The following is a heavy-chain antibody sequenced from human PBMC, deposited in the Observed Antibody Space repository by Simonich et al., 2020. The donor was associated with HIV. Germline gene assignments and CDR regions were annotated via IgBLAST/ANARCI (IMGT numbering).Heavy chain of an antibody. CDR2: FYYSGST. V-gene: IGHV4-39*01. D-gene: IGHD3-22*01. Sequence: QLQLQESGPGLVKPSETLSLTCTVSGGSITRSSYYWGWIRQPPGKGLEWIASFYYSGSTDYNPSLKRRGTISVDTSKNHLSLNLSSVTAADTAVYYCARQGSSGPYYYYMDLWGTGTKVTVSS. J-gene: IGHJ6*03. CDR3: ARQGSSGPYYYYMDL. CDR1: GGSITRSSYY.